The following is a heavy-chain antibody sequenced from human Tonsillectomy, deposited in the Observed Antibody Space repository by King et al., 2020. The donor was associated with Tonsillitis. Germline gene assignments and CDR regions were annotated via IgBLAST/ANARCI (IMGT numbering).Heavy chain of an antibody. J-gene: IGHJ6*02. D-gene: IGHD2-21*01. V-gene: IGHV1-8*01. CDR1: GYTFGSHD. CDR2: MNPKSGNT. CDR3: ARSAGGIAYERHGMVV. Sequence: QLVQSGAEVKKPGASVKVSCKASGYTFGSHDINWVRQATGQGLEWMAWMNPKSGNTNYAQQFQGRLTMTRDTSISTAYMELSSLTSEDTAVYYCARSAGGIAYERHGMVVWGHGTTVTVSS.